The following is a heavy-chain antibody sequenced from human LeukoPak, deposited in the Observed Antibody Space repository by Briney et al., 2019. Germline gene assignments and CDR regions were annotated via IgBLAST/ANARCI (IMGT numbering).Heavy chain of an antibody. CDR1: GGSISSYY. D-gene: IGHD6-19*01. J-gene: IGHJ5*02. CDR3: ARTIAVAGANWFDP. V-gene: IGHV4-59*01. Sequence: SETLSLTCTVSGGSISSYYWSWIRQPPGKGLEWIGYIYYSGSTNYNPSLKSRVTISVDTSKNQFSLKLSSVTAADTAVYYCARTIAVAGANWFDPWGQGTLVTVSS. CDR2: IYYSGST.